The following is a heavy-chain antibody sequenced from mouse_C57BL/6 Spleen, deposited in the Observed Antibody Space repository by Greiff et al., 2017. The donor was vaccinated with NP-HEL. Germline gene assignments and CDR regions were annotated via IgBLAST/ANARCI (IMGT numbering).Heavy chain of an antibody. J-gene: IGHJ2*01. V-gene: IGHV1-80*01. CDR3: ARSLGSPYFDY. Sequence: LEESGAELVKPGASVKISCKASGYAFSSYWMNWVKQRPGQGLEWIGQIYPGGGDTNYNGKFKGKATLTADKSSSTAYMQLSSLTSEDSAVYFSARSLGSPYFDYWGQGTTLTVSS. CDR2: IYPGGGDT. CDR1: GYAFSSYW. D-gene: IGHD1-1*01.